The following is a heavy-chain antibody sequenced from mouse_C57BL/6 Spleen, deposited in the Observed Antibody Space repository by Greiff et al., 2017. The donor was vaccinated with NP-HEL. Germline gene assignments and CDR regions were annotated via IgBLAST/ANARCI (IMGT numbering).Heavy chain of an antibody. D-gene: IGHD1-1*01. Sequence: QVQLQQPGAELVKPGASVKLSCKASGYTFTSYWMHWVKQRPGRGLEWIGRIDPNSGGTKYNEKFKSQATLTVDKPSSTAYMQLSSLTSEDSAVYYCARHYYGSSYGWYFDVWGTGTTVTVSS. CDR3: ARHYYGSSYGWYFDV. J-gene: IGHJ1*03. CDR2: IDPNSGGT. V-gene: IGHV1-72*01. CDR1: GYTFTSYW.